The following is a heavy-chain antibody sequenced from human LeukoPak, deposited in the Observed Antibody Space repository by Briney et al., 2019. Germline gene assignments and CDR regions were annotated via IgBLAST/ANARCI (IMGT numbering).Heavy chain of an antibody. J-gene: IGHJ4*02. D-gene: IGHD5-12*01. CDR2: INQGGSVQ. Sequence: TGGSLRLSCAASGFTFRSYWMSWVRQAPGKGLEWVANINQGGSVQYYMDSVKGRFTISRDEAKNSLYVQMNSLRDEDTAVYYCAGVEYSGWNLEYWGQGTLVTVSS. CDR1: GFTFRSYW. V-gene: IGHV3-7*02. CDR3: AGVEYSGWNLEY.